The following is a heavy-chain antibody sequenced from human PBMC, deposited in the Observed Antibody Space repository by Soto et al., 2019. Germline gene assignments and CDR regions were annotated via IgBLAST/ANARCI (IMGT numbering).Heavy chain of an antibody. J-gene: IGHJ4*02. CDR1: GGSISSGGYY. CDR3: ARDGGSSCTNGVCYID. Sequence: TSETLSLTCTVSGGSISSGGYYWSWIRQHPGKGLEWIGYIYYSGSTYYNPSLKSRVTISVDASKNQFSLKLSSVTAADTAVYYCARDGGSSCTNGVCYIDWGQGTLVTVSS. D-gene: IGHD2-8*01. CDR2: IYYSGST. V-gene: IGHV4-31*03.